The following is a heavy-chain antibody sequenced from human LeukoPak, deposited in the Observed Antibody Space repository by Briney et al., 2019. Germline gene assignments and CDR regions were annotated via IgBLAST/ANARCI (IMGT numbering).Heavy chain of an antibody. V-gene: IGHV3-30*02. D-gene: IGHD5-12*01. CDR2: IRYDGSNK. J-gene: IGHJ4*02. CDR3: VTRGYSGPGRRRGTDY. Sequence: GGTLRLSCAASGFTFSSYGMHWVRQAPGKGLEWVAFIRYDGSNKYYADSVKGRFTISRDNSKNTLYLQMNSLRAEDTAVYYCVTRGYSGPGRRRGTDYWGQGTLVTVSS. CDR1: GFTFSSYG.